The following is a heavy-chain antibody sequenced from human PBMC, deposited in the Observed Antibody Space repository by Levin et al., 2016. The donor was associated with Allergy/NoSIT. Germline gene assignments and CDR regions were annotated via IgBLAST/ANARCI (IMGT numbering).Heavy chain of an antibody. V-gene: IGHV3-74*01. J-gene: IGHJ4*02. CDR3: VVSSSGSY. CDR1: GLTFSTYW. Sequence: GGSLRLSCAASGLTFSTYWMQWVRQAPGKGLVWVSRINADGSSIGYADSVKGRFTTSRDNAKNTLYLQMNSLRAEDTAVYYCVVSSSGSYWGQGTPVTVSS. CDR2: INADGSSI. D-gene: IGHD6-6*01.